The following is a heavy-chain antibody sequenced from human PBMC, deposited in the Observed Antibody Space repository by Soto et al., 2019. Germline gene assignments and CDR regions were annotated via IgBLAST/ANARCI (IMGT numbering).Heavy chain of an antibody. CDR2: IYYSGST. CDR1: GGSISSGDYY. CDR3: ARVYYDYVWAP. Sequence: QVQLQESGPGLVKPSQTLSLTCTVSGGSISSGDYYWSWIRQRPGKGLEWIGYIYYSGSTYYNQSLKSQVTISVDTSNNPFSLKLSSVTAADTAVYYCARVYYDYVWAPWGQGTLVTVSS. V-gene: IGHV4-30-4*01. J-gene: IGHJ4*02. D-gene: IGHD3-16*01.